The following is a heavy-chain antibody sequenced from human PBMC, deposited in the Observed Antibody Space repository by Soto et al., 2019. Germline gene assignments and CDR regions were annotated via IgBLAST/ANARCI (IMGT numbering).Heavy chain of an antibody. CDR2: IIPILGIA. CDR3: ARDPGIAVAGNYYYYGMDV. Sequence: ASVKVSCKASGGTFSSYTISWVRQAPGQGLEWMGRIIPILGIANYAQKFQGRVTITADTSTSTAYMELRSLRSDDTAVYYCARDPGIAVAGNYYYYGMDVWGQGTTVTVSS. V-gene: IGHV1-69*04. D-gene: IGHD6-19*01. J-gene: IGHJ6*02. CDR1: GGTFSSYT.